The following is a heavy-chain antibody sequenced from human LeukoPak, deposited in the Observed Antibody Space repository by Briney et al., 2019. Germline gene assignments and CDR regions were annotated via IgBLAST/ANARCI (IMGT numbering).Heavy chain of an antibody. Sequence: SVKVSCEASGGTFSSYAISWVRQAPGQGLEWMGGIIPIFGTANYAQKFQGRVTITADESTSTAYMELSSLRSEDTAVYYCASRVGRNYAFDIWGQGTMVTVSS. D-gene: IGHD1-26*01. CDR1: GGTFSSYA. CDR2: IIPIFGTA. V-gene: IGHV1-69*01. J-gene: IGHJ3*02. CDR3: ASRVGRNYAFDI.